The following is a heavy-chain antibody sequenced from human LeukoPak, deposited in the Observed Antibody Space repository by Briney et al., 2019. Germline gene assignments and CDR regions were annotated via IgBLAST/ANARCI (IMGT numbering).Heavy chain of an antibody. Sequence: PGGSLRLSCAASGFTVSSNYMSWVRQAPGKGLEWVSVIYSGGSTYYADSVKGRFTISRDNSKSTMYIQMNSLRAEDTAVYYCARDSKYYYDSSGYYPFDYWGQGTLVTVSS. CDR1: GFTVSSNY. V-gene: IGHV3-53*01. J-gene: IGHJ4*02. CDR2: IYSGGST. D-gene: IGHD3-22*01. CDR3: ARDSKYYYDSSGYYPFDY.